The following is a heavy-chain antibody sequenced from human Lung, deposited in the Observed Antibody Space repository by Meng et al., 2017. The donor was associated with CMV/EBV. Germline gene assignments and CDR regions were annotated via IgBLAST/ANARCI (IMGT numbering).Heavy chain of an antibody. J-gene: IGHJ4*02. Sequence: GGSLRLXCTGSGFTFGDYPMTWVRQAPGKGLEWIGFIRNKGYGGTTEYAASVKGRFTISRDDSRSIAYLQMNSLKIEDTAVYFCARGEFRSSSSLYYWAQGTXVTVSS. V-gene: IGHV3-49*04. CDR2: IRNKGYGGTT. D-gene: IGHD6-6*01. CDR1: GFTFGDYP. CDR3: ARGEFRSSSSLYY.